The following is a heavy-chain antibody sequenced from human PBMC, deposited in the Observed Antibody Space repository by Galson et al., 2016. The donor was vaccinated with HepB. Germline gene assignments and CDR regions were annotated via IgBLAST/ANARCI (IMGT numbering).Heavy chain of an antibody. V-gene: IGHV3-11*01. CDR2: IRHDGTTR. J-gene: IGHJ5*02. CDR3: ARGSVTGTWFVV. CDR1: GFTFTDYN. Sequence: SLRPSCAASGFTFTDYNMNWIGQAPGKGPEWVSSIRHDGTTRLYADSVKGRFTVYRDNAKSSQYLQMNSLRDEDTAVYYCARGSVTGTWFVVWGQGTLVTVPS. D-gene: IGHD1-7*01.